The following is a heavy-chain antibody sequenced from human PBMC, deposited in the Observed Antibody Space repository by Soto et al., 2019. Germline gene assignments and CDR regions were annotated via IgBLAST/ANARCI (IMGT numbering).Heavy chain of an antibody. CDR2: IIPIFGTA. J-gene: IGHJ6*02. CDR3: ARLHSHGTYGMDV. V-gene: IGHV1-69*13. Sequence: ASVKVSCKASGGSFTYTLSWVRQAPGQGLEWMGGIIPIFGTANYAQKFQGRVTITADESTKTAYMELSTLRSEDTAVYYCARLHSHGTYGMDVWGQGTTVTVSS. CDR1: GGSFTYT. D-gene: IGHD5-18*01.